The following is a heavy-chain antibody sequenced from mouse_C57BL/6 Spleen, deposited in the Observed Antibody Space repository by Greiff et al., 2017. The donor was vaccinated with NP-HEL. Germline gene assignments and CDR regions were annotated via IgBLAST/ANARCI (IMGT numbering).Heavy chain of an antibody. CDR1: GYTFTSYW. J-gene: IGHJ3*01. Sequence: VQLKQPGAELVRPGSSVKLSCKASGYTFTSYWMHWVKQRPIQGLEWIGNIDPSDSETHYNQKFKDKATLTVDKSSSTAYMQLSSLTSEDSAVYYCARDYYGSSPAGFAYWGQGTLVTVSA. CDR2: IDPSDSET. D-gene: IGHD1-1*01. CDR3: ARDYYGSSPAGFAY. V-gene: IGHV1-52*01.